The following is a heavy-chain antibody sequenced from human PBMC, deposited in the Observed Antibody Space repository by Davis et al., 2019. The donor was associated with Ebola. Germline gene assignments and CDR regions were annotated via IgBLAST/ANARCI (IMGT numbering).Heavy chain of an antibody. CDR1: GFTFSEFG. J-gene: IGHJ4*02. CDR3: AKLKD. Sequence: GESLKISCAASGFTFSEFGMNWVRQAPGKGLEWVAFVRYDGRKVYYAESVKGRFTISRDNSKNTLYLQMNSLRAEDTAVYYCAKLKDWGQGTLVTVSS. CDR2: VRYDGRKV. V-gene: IGHV3-30*02.